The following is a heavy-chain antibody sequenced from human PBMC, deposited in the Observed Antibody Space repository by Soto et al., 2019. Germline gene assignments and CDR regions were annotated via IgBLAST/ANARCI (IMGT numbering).Heavy chain of an antibody. CDR3: AHSLVDIGAFDM. CDR1: GFPFSTGGVL. Sequence: QITLKESAPTLVKLTPTLTLTCTCSGFPFSTGGVLVGWDRQPPGNTLEWLALIYWDDDKRYSPYLKSRLTITKDTSKNQVVLKMTNVDPVDTATYYCAHSLVDIGAFDMWCQGTVVTVSS. D-gene: IGHD6-6*01. J-gene: IGHJ3*02. CDR2: IYWDDDK. V-gene: IGHV2-5*02.